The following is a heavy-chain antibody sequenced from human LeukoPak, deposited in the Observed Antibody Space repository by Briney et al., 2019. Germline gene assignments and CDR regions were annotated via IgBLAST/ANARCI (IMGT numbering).Heavy chain of an antibody. CDR3: ARVKDYYDTSAAAAFDI. D-gene: IGHD3-22*01. J-gene: IGHJ3*02. Sequence: GGSLRLSCAASGFTFSSYSMNWVRQAPGKGLVWVSRVNNDGTGTTYADSVRGRFTISRDNAKNTLYLQMNSLRAEDTAVYYCARVKDYYDTSAAAAFDIWGQGTMVTVSS. V-gene: IGHV3-74*01. CDR2: VNNDGTGT. CDR1: GFTFSSYS.